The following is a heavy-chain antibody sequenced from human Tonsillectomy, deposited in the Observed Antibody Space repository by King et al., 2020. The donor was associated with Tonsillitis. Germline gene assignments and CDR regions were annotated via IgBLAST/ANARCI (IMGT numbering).Heavy chain of an antibody. CDR1: GFTFSSYG. Sequence: VQLVESGGGVVQPGRSLRLSCLASGFTFSSYGMHWVRQAPGKGLEWVAVISKDGDIEYYEDSVKGRFTISRDNSKNTLYLQMNSLRGDDTAVYYCATDKPYMPPPCWGQGTQVTVSS. D-gene: IGHD2-2*01. V-gene: IGHV3-30*03. CDR2: ISKDGDIE. CDR3: ATDKPYMPPPC. J-gene: IGHJ4*02.